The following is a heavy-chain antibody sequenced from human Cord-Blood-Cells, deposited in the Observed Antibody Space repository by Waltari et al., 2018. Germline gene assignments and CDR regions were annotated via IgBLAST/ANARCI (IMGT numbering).Heavy chain of an antibody. D-gene: IGHD6-6*01. V-gene: IGHV4-30-2*01. Sequence: QLQLQESGSGLVKPSQTLALTCAVPGGSISSGGYSWSWVRQPPGKGLEWIGYIYHSGSTYYNPSLKSRVTISVDRSKNQFSLKLSSVTAADTAVYYCARGVAARGPLDAFDIWGQGTMVTVSS. CDR1: GGSISSGGYS. CDR3: ARGVAARGPLDAFDI. J-gene: IGHJ3*02. CDR2: IYHSGST.